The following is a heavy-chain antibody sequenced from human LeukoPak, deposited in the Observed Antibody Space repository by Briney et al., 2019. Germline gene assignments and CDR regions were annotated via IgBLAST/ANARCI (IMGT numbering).Heavy chain of an antibody. D-gene: IGHD3-10*01. V-gene: IGHV4-4*07. CDR1: GGSISSYY. J-gene: IGHJ1*01. CDR2: IYTSGST. CDR3: ARGGGWFGELRGYFQH. Sequence: PSETLSLTCTVPGGSISSYYWSWIRQPAGKGLEWIGRIYTSGSTNYNPSLKSRVTMSVDTSKNQFSLKLSSVTAADTAVYYCARGGGWFGELRGYFQHWGQGTLVTVSS.